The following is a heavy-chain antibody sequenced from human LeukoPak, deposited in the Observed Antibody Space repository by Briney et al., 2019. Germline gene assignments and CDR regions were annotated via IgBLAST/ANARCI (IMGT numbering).Heavy chain of an antibody. J-gene: IGHJ6*03. Sequence: SVKVSCKASGGTFSSYAISWVRQAPAQGLEWMGGIIPIFGTANYAQKFQGRVTITTDESTSTAYMELSSLRSEDTAVYYCARDFSAGTTDRDYYYYYYMDVWGKGTTVTVSS. D-gene: IGHD1-7*01. CDR3: ARDFSAGTTDRDYYYYYYMDV. CDR2: IIPIFGTA. CDR1: GGTFSSYA. V-gene: IGHV1-69*05.